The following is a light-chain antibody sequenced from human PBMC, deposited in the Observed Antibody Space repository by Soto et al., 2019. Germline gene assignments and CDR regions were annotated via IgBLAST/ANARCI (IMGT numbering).Light chain of an antibody. CDR3: QQSHSPPWT. CDR1: HNIVNY. CDR2: LAS. J-gene: IGKJ1*01. Sequence: DIQLTQSPSSLSASVGDRVTITCRASHNIVNYVNWYQQKPGKVPKLLIYLASSLQSGVPSRFGGSGSGTEFTLTISRLQQDDCATYCWQQSHSPPWTFGQGTRVE. V-gene: IGKV1-39*01.